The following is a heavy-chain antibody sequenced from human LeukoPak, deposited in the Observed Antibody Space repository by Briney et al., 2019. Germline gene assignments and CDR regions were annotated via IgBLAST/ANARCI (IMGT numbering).Heavy chain of an antibody. CDR1: GFTFTRYW. CDR3: AKGTVTSLYYYYGMDV. Sequence: GGSLRLSCAASGFTFTRYWMHWVRQAPGKGPVWVSRIDFDGNRVDYADSVKGRFTISRDNSKYTLYLQMNSLRAEDTAVYYCAKGTVTSLYYYYGMDVWGQGTTVTVSS. CDR2: IDFDGNRV. J-gene: IGHJ6*02. D-gene: IGHD4-17*01. V-gene: IGHV3-74*01.